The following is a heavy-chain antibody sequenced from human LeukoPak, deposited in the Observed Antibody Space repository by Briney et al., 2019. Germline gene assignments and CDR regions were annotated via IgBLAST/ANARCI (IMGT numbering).Heavy chain of an antibody. CDR2: ISSSSSYI. V-gene: IGHV3-21*01. CDR1: GFTFSSYS. J-gene: IGHJ4*02. D-gene: IGHD1-26*01. Sequence: GGSLRLSCAASGFTFSSYSMNWVRQAPGKWLEWVSSISSSSSYIYYADSVKGRFTISRDNAKNSLYLQMNSLRAEDTAVYHCARASGSYSGYWGQGTLVTVSS. CDR3: ARASGSYSGY.